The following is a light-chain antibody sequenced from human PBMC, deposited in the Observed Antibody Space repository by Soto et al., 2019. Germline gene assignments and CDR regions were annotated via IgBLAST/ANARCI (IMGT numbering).Light chain of an antibody. Sequence: EIVLTQSPGTLSLSPGDRATLSCKASQSVADNYLAWYQQKPGQAPRLLIYAASRRAIGIPDTISGSGSGTDFTLTITRLEPEDFALYYCQQYGHSPRTFGQGTKVEIK. J-gene: IGKJ1*01. CDR2: AAS. CDR3: QQYGHSPRT. CDR1: QSVADNY. V-gene: IGKV3-20*01.